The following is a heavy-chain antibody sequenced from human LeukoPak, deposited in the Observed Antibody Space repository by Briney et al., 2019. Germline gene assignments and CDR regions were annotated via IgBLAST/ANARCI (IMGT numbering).Heavy chain of an antibody. CDR2: INPNSGGT. CDR1: GYTFTDYY. V-gene: IGHV1-2*02. Sequence: ASVKVPCKASGYTFTDYYMHWVRQAPGQGLEWMGWINPNSGGTNYAQKFQGRVTMTRDTSISTAYMELSRLRSDDTAVYYCARVGPHYYYMDVWGKGTTVTISS. D-gene: IGHD3-16*01. J-gene: IGHJ6*03. CDR3: ARVGPHYYYMDV.